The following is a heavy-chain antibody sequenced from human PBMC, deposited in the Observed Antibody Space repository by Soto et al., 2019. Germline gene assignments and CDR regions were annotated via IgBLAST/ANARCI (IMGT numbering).Heavy chain of an antibody. Sequence: EVQLVESGGGLVQPGGSLRLSCAASGFTFRDHWMHWVRQAPGKGLVWVSRINSDGSTTTYADSVKGRFTISRDNAKSTLYLQLTSLRAEDTALYYCARGYSSGPDYWGQGTLVTVSS. D-gene: IGHD6-19*01. CDR1: GFTFRDHW. CDR3: ARGYSSGPDY. V-gene: IGHV3-74*01. CDR2: INSDGSTT. J-gene: IGHJ4*02.